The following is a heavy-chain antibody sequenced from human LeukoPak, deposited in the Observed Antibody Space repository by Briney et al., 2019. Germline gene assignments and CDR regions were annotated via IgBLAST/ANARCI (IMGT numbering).Heavy chain of an antibody. D-gene: IGHD6-19*01. Sequence: PGGSLRLSCAASGFTFSSYDMHWVRQAPGKGLEWVSAIGTAGDTYYPGSVKGRFTISRENAKNSLYLQMNSLRAEDTAVYYCARGYSSGWYPGFADYWGQGTLVTVSS. J-gene: IGHJ4*02. V-gene: IGHV3-13*01. CDR2: IGTAGDT. CDR3: ARGYSSGWYPGFADY. CDR1: GFTFSSYD.